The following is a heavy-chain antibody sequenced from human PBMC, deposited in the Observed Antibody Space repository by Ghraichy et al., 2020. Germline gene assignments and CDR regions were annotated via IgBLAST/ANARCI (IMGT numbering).Heavy chain of an antibody. D-gene: IGHD5-18*01. CDR3: ARLDTGMVMYSYFDH. Sequence: SETLSLTCTVSGDSINGGGYSWSWIRQPPGKGLEWIGYISYSGRSYINPSLESRVIIPLDAPKSQFSLELSSVTAADTAVYYCARLDTGMVMYSYFDHWGPGILVIVSS. CDR2: ISYSGRS. V-gene: IGHV4-30-4*07. J-gene: IGHJ4*02. CDR1: GDSINGGGYS.